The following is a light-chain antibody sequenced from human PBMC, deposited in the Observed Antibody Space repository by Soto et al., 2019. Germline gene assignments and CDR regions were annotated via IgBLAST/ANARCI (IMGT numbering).Light chain of an antibody. CDR1: QSLLHSNGYNY. CDR3: MQALQSPPT. CDR2: LGS. J-gene: IGKJ5*01. Sequence: DIVMTQSPLSLPVTPGEPASISCRSSQSLLHSNGYNYLDWYLQQPGQSPQLLIYLGSNRASGVPDRFSGSGSGTYFTLKISRVEAEDVGVYYCMQALQSPPTFGQGTRLEIK. V-gene: IGKV2-28*01.